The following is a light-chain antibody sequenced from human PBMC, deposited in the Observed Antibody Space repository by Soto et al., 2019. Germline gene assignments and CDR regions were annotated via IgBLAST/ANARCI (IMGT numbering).Light chain of an antibody. Sequence: QLVLTQSSSASASLGSSVKLTCTLSSGHSSYIIAWHQQQPGKAPRYLMKVESSGNSNKGSGVPDRFSGSSSGADRYLTISNLQFEDEADYFCETWGSDTVVFGGGTKLTVL. J-gene: IGLJ2*01. CDR2: VESSGNS. CDR3: ETWGSDTVV. CDR1: SGHSSYI. V-gene: IGLV4-60*02.